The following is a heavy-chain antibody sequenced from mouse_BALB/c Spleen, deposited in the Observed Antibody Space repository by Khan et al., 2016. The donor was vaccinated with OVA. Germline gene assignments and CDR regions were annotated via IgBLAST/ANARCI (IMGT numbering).Heavy chain of an antibody. Sequence: EVELVESGGGLVNPGGSLKLSCAASGFSFSSYTMSWVRQSPEKRLEWVATISSGSSYTYYQDSLKGRFTISRDNATNTPYLQMSSLTSEDTAMYYGTRDGNYAHWYFDVWGAGTTVTVSS. CDR2: ISSGSSYT. V-gene: IGHV5-6-4*01. J-gene: IGHJ1*01. CDR3: TRDGNYAHWYFDV. D-gene: IGHD2-1*01. CDR1: GFSFSSYT.